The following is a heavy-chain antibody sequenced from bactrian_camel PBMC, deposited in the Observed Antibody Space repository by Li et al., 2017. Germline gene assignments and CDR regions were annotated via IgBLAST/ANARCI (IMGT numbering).Heavy chain of an antibody. CDR3: VAAGSPRNSLAQNN. D-gene: IGHD1*01. J-gene: IGHJ4*01. Sequence: HVQLVESGGGSVQAGGSLRLSCAASGYTYNRNCMAWFRQAPGKEREGVARIATGSGNTHYDDSVKGRLTISQDNAKNAVYLQMNNLKSEDAALYYCVAAGSPRNSLAQNNWGQGTQVTVS. V-gene: IGHV3S1*01. CDR1: GYTYNRNC. CDR2: IATGSGNT.